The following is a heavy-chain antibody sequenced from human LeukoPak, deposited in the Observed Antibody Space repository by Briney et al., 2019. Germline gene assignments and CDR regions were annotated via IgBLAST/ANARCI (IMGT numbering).Heavy chain of an antibody. CDR2: FDPEDGET. CDR3: ATNGGPFDY. D-gene: IGHD4-23*01. V-gene: IGHV1-24*01. Sequence: ASVKVSCKASGYTFTGYSMHWVRQAPGKGLEWMGGFDPEDGETIYAQKFQGRVTMTEDTSTDTAYMELSSLRSEDTAVYYCATNGGPFDYWGQGTLVTVSS. CDR1: GYTFTGYS. J-gene: IGHJ4*02.